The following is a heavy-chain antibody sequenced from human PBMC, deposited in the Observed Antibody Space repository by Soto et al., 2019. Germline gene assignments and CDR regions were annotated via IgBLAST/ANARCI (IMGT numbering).Heavy chain of an antibody. CDR2: ISGGGCAT. CDR3: ANSPNRWIGDIKPKSGMDR. D-gene: IGHD2-21*01. J-gene: IGHJ6*02. CDR1: GFTFSHYA. Sequence: EVQLLESGGALVQPGGSLRLSCATSGFTFSHYAMSWVRQAPGKGLEWVSGISGGGCATYYADSVKGRFTISRDNSKNMLSLQLYSRRAEDSAAYYCANSPNRWIGDIKPKSGMDRRRRGTTVTVSS. V-gene: IGHV3-23*01.